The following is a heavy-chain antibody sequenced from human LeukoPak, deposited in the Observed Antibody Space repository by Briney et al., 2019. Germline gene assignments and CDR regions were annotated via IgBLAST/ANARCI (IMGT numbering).Heavy chain of an antibody. CDR1: GYSISSGYY. CDR3: ASSGYYYDSSGYS. D-gene: IGHD3-22*01. J-gene: IGHJ5*02. Sequence: SETLSLTCNVSGYSISSGYYWCWIRQPPGKGLEWIGIIYHSGTTYYSPSLKSRVTISVDTSKNRFSLKVNSVTSADTAVYYCASSGYYYDSSGYSWGQGTLVTVSS. CDR2: IYHSGTT. V-gene: IGHV4-38-2*02.